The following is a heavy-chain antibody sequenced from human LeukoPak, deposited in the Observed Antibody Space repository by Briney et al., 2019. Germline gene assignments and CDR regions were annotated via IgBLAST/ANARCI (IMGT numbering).Heavy chain of an antibody. CDR3: ARRAGAYSHPYDY. CDR2: ISSSGSTI. V-gene: IGHV3-11*01. D-gene: IGHD4/OR15-4a*01. J-gene: IGHJ4*02. CDR1: GFTFSNYG. Sequence: GGSLRLSCVASGFTFSNYGMSWVRQAPGKGLEWVSYISSSGSTIYYADSVKGRFTISRDNAKNSLYLQMNSLRAEDTAVYYCARRAGAYSHPYDYWGQGTLVTVSS.